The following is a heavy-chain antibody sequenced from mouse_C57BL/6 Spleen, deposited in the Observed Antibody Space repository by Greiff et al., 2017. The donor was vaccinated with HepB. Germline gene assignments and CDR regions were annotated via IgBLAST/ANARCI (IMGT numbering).Heavy chain of an antibody. CDR1: GFNIKDDY. J-gene: IGHJ1*03. Sequence: EVQLQQSGAELVRPGASVKLSCTASGFNIKDDYMHWVKQRPEQGLEWIGWIDPENGDTEYAPKFQGKATITADTSSNTAYLQLSSLTSEDTAVYYFTTNDGITTVVEYFDVWGTGTTVTVSS. CDR2: IDPENGDT. CDR3: TTNDGITTVVEYFDV. V-gene: IGHV14-4*01. D-gene: IGHD1-1*01.